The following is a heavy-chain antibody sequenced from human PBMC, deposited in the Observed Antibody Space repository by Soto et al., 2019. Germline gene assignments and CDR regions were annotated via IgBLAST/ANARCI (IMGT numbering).Heavy chain of an antibody. CDR2: IYHSGSS. Sequence: QVHLQESGPGVVKPSGTLSLSCVVSGGSVGSNNWWSWVRQAPGKGLEWLGEIYHSGSSRYSPSLTSRLTMSLDNSKTHFSLTLSSVTAADTAVYYCATLKTTTFDIWGPGTLVTVSS. J-gene: IGHJ3*02. CDR1: GGSVGSNNW. D-gene: IGHD1-1*01. V-gene: IGHV4-4*02. CDR3: ATLKTTTFDI.